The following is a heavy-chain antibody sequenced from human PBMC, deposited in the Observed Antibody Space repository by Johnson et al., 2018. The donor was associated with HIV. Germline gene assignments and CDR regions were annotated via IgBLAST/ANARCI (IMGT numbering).Heavy chain of an antibody. CDR3: AKLQYCSSGSCYFDALDI. V-gene: IGHV3-30*02. J-gene: IGHJ3*02. Sequence: QVQLVESGGGLVQPGGSLRLSCAASGFTFSSYGMHWVRQAPGKGLEWVAFIRSDGSNKYYADSVKGRFTISRDNSNNTLYLQMNTLTAEDTAVYYCAKLQYCSSGSCYFDALDIWGQGTMVPVSS. D-gene: IGHD2-15*01. CDR2: IRSDGSNK. CDR1: GFTFSSYG.